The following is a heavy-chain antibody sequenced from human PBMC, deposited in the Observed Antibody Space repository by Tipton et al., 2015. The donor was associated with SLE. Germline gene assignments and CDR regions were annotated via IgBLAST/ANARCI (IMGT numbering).Heavy chain of an antibody. Sequence: TLSLTCTVSGGSISISSYYWGWIRQPPGKGLEWIGSIYYSGSTYYNPSLKSRVTISVDTSKNQFSLKLSSVTAADTAVYYCARAQGGGSTYMDVWGKGTTVTVSS. D-gene: IGHD3-16*01. J-gene: IGHJ6*03. V-gene: IGHV4-39*07. CDR1: GGSISISSYY. CDR3: ARAQGGGSTYMDV. CDR2: IYYSGST.